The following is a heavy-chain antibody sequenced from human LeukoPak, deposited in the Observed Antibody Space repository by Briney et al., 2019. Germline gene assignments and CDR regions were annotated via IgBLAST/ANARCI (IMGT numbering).Heavy chain of an antibody. J-gene: IGHJ4*02. Sequence: GGSLRLSCAASGFTFSSYAMSWVRQAPGKGLEWVSVIYSGGSTYYADSVKGRFTISRDNSKNTLYLQMNSLRAEDTAVYYCARSPVGLYPLFDYWGQGTLVTVSS. V-gene: IGHV3-66*01. CDR1: GFTFSSYA. CDR3: ARSPVGLYPLFDY. D-gene: IGHD1-26*01. CDR2: IYSGGST.